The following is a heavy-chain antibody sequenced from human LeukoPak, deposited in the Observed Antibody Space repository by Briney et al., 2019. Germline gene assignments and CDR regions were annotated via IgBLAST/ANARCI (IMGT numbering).Heavy chain of an antibody. CDR1: GFTFSSYR. CDR2: ISSSSSTI. D-gene: IGHD3-9*01. V-gene: IGHV3-48*02. CDR3: ARDHLYDILTGSSAANFDY. J-gene: IGHJ4*02. Sequence: GGSLRLSCAASGFTFSSYRMNWVRQAPGKGLEWVSYISSSSSTIYYADSVKGRFTISRDNAKNSLYLQMNSLRDEDTAVYYCARDHLYDILTGSSAANFDYWGQGTLVTVSS.